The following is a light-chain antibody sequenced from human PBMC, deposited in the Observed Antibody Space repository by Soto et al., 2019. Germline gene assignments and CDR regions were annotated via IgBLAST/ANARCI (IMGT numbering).Light chain of an antibody. J-gene: IGKJ5*01. CDR1: QSVNND. CDR3: QQRSKGRN. CDR2: ETS. V-gene: IGKV3-11*01. Sequence: EVVLTQSSATLSLSPGERATLSCRASQSVNNDLAWFQQKPGQAPRLLIYETSIRAAGIPARFSGSGSGTDFTLTFSSLEPADFAVYSRQQRSKGRNFAQETRLAIK.